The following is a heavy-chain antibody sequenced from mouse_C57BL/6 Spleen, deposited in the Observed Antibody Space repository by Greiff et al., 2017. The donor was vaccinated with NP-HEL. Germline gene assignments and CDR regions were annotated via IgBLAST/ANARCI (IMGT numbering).Heavy chain of an antibody. CDR1: GYTFTDYE. Sequence: QVQLKESGAELVRPGASVTLSCKASGYTFTDYEMHWVKQTPVHGLEWIGAIDPETGGTAYNQKFKGKAILTADKSSSTAYMELRSLTSEDSAVYYCTRDGNYERFAYWGQGTLVTVSA. CDR3: TRDGNYERFAY. V-gene: IGHV1-15*01. D-gene: IGHD2-1*01. J-gene: IGHJ3*01. CDR2: IDPETGGT.